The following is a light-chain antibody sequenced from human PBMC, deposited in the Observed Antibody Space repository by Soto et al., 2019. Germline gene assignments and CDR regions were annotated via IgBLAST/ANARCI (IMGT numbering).Light chain of an antibody. Sequence: EIVMTQSPATLSVSPGERATLSCRASQSVSSNLAWYQQKPGQAPRLLISGASTRATGIPARFGGSGSGTEFTLTISSLQSEDFAVYHCQQYNNWPSWTFGQGTKVEIK. J-gene: IGKJ1*01. V-gene: IGKV3-15*01. CDR2: GAS. CDR3: QQYNNWPSWT. CDR1: QSVSSN.